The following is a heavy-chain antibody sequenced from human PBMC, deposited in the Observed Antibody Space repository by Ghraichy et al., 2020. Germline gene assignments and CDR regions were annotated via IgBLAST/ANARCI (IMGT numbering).Heavy chain of an antibody. Sequence: SETLSLTCTVSGGSISSYYWSWIRQPPGKGLEWIGYIYYSGSTNYNPSLKSRVTISVDTSKNQFSLKLSSVTAADTAVYYCARDNQLPRTDAFDIWGQGTMVTVSS. CDR3: ARDNQLPRTDAFDI. CDR1: GGSISSYY. V-gene: IGHV4-59*01. D-gene: IGHD2-2*01. CDR2: IYYSGST. J-gene: IGHJ3*02.